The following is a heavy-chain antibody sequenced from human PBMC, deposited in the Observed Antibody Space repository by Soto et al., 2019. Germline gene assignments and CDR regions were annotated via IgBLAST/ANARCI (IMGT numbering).Heavy chain of an antibody. Sequence: SETLSLTCAVYGGSLSANYWTWIRQPPGKGLEWIGEVNHSGGTNYNPSLRSRVTISVDTSKNQFTLKLSSVTAADTAVYYCARHRYSYGVYYFDYWGQGTLVTVSS. V-gene: IGHV4-34*01. CDR3: ARHRYSYGVYYFDY. D-gene: IGHD5-18*01. CDR2: VNHSGGT. CDR1: GGSLSANY. J-gene: IGHJ4*02.